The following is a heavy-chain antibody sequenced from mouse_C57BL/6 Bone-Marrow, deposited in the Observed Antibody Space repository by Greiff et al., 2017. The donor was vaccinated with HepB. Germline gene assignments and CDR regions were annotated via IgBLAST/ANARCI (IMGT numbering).Heavy chain of an antibody. J-gene: IGHJ2*01. Sequence: QLQQSGAELVRPGASVKLSCTASGFNIKDDYMHWVKQRPEQGLEWIGWIDPENGDTEYASKFQGKATITADTSSNTAYLQLSSLTSEDTAVYYCTSITTVVAPYYFDYWGQGTTLTVSS. CDR1: GFNIKDDY. D-gene: IGHD1-1*01. CDR3: TSITTVVAPYYFDY. V-gene: IGHV14-4*01. CDR2: IDPENGDT.